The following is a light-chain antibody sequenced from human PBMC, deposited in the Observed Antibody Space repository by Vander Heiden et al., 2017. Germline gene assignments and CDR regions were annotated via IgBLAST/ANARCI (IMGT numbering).Light chain of an antibody. V-gene: IGLV1-40*01. CDR1: SSNIGAGYD. CDR3: HSYDSSPYA. CDR2: GNN. Sequence: QSVLTQPPSVSGAPGQSVAISCTGSSSNIGAGYDVHWYQQPPGTAPKLLIYGNNNRPSGVPDRFSGSKSGTSASLAITGLQAEDEADYYCHSYDSSPYAFGTGTTVTVL. J-gene: IGLJ1*01.